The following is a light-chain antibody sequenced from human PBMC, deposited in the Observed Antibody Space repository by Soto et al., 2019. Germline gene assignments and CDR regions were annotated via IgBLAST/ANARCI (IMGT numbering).Light chain of an antibody. CDR2: GAS. CDR1: QSVSTNY. Sequence: EIVLTQSPGTLSLSPGDRATLSCRASQSVSTNYLAWYQQSLGQAPRLLIYGASSRATGIPDRFSGNGSGTDFTLPIRRQEHEAFAVYCCHHDGSTPFTFGPGTKVDIK. J-gene: IGKJ3*01. CDR3: HHDGSTPFT. V-gene: IGKV3-20*01.